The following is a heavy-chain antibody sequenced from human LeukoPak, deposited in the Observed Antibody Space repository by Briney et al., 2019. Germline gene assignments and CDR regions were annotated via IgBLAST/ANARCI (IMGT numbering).Heavy chain of an antibody. D-gene: IGHD5-12*01. J-gene: IGHJ4*02. Sequence: PGGSLRLSCAASGFTFSSYAMSWVRQAPGKGLEWVSAISGSGGSTYYADSVKGRFTISRDNSKNTLYLQMNSLRAEDTAVYYCARDQRGYSGYDLGYYFDYWDQGTLVTVSS. V-gene: IGHV3-23*01. CDR3: ARDQRGYSGYDLGYYFDY. CDR1: GFTFSSYA. CDR2: ISGSGGST.